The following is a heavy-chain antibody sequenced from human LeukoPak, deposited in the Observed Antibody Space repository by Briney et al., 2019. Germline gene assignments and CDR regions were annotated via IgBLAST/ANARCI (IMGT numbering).Heavy chain of an antibody. CDR1: GFTFSNYA. CDR3: KEVDY. J-gene: IGHJ4*02. CDR2: ISYDGSDK. V-gene: IGHV3-30*04. Sequence: GRSLRLSCAASGFTFSNYAMHWVRQAPGKGLEWVAAISYDGSDKYYADSVKGRFTISRDNSKNTLYLQMNSFRAEDTAVYYCKEVDYWGKGTLVTVSS.